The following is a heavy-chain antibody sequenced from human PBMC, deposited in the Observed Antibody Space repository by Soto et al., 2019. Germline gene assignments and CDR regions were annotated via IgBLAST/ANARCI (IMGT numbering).Heavy chain of an antibody. Sequence: PGGSLRLSCAASGFTVGSNYMSWVRQAPGKGLEWVSVIYSEGTPYYADSVKGRFTISRENSNNTLYLHMNNLRAEDTAVYYCARSTYYDILTGSYYYAMDVWGQGTTVTSP. CDR3: ARSTYYDILTGSYYYAMDV. CDR2: IYSEGTP. CDR1: GFTVGSNY. D-gene: IGHD3-9*01. V-gene: IGHV3-53*01. J-gene: IGHJ6*02.